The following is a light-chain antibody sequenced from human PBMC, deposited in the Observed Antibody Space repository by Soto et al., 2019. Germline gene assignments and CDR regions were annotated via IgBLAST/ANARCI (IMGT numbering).Light chain of an antibody. J-gene: IGKJ4*01. CDR2: GAS. Sequence: EIVLSQSPATLSLSPGERATLSCRAGQSVSSYLAWYQQKPGQAPKLLIYGASSRDTGIPDRFSGSGSGTDFTLTISSLEPEDFAVYFCQQYSSSLLTFGGGTKVDIK. CDR1: QSVSSY. V-gene: IGKV3-20*01. CDR3: QQYSSSLLT.